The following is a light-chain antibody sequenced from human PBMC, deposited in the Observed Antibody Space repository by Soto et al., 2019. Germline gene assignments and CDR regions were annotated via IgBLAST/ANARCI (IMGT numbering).Light chain of an antibody. CDR3: QQRKNWPIT. V-gene: IGKV3-11*01. CDR1: QSVSTS. J-gene: IGKJ5*01. CDR2: DAS. Sequence: EIVLTQSPATLSLSPGERATLSCRASQSVSTSLIWYQQRPGQPPRLLIYDASNRATGIPARFSGSGSGTAFTLTISSLEPEDFAVTYCQQRKNWPITFGQGTRLEIK.